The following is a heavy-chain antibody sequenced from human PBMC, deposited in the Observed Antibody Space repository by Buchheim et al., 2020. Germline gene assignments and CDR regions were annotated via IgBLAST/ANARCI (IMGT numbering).Heavy chain of an antibody. V-gene: IGHV3-74*01. Sequence: EVQLVESGGGLVQPGGSLRLSCAASGFTFSSYWMHWVRQAPGKGLVWVSRINSDGSSTRYADSVKGRFTLSRDNAQNTLYLQMNSLRAEDTAVYYCARGDRVVPAVFYYYYGMDVWGQGTT. J-gene: IGHJ6*02. D-gene: IGHD2-2*01. CDR3: ARGDRVVPAVFYYYYGMDV. CDR2: INSDGSST. CDR1: GFTFSSYW.